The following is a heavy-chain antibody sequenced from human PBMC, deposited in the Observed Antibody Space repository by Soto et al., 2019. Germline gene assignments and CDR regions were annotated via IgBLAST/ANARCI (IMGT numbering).Heavy chain of an antibody. CDR2: ISSSSSYI. V-gene: IGHV3-21*01. CDR1: GFTFSSYS. Sequence: EVQLVESGGGLVKPGGSLRLSCAASGFTFSSYSMNWVRQAPGKGREWASSISSSSSYIYYADSVKGRLTISRDNAKNSLYLQMNSLRAEDTAVYYCARDQSYERWLQHIGGYYFDYWGQGTLVTVSS. D-gene: IGHD5-12*01. J-gene: IGHJ4*02. CDR3: ARDQSYERWLQHIGGYYFDY.